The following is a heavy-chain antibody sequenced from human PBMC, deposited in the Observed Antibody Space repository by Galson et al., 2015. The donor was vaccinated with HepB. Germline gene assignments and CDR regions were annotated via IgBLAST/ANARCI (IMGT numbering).Heavy chain of an antibody. CDR3: ARILAHGSGSYYYYYGMDV. CDR1: GGTFSSYA. Sequence: SVKVSCKASGGTFSSYAISWVRQAPGQGLEWMGGIIPMFGTANYAQKFQGRVTITADESTSTAYMELSSLRSEDTAVYYCARILAHGSGSYYYYYGMDVWGQGTTVTVSS. CDR2: IIPMFGTA. J-gene: IGHJ6*02. V-gene: IGHV1-69*13. D-gene: IGHD3-10*01.